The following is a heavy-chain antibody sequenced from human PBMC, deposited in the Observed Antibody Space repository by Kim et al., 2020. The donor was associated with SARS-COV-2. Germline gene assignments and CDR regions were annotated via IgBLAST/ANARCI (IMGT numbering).Heavy chain of an antibody. CDR2: ISWDGGST. Sequence: GGSLILSCAASGFTFDDYAMHWVRQAPGKGLEWVSLISWDGGSTYYADSVKGRFTISRDNSKNSLYLQMNSLRAEDTALYYCAKDGEKGDYYYYYGMDVCGQGTTVTVSS. V-gene: IGHV3-43D*03. J-gene: IGHJ6*02. CDR1: GFTFDDYA. CDR3: AKDGEKGDYYYYYGMDV.